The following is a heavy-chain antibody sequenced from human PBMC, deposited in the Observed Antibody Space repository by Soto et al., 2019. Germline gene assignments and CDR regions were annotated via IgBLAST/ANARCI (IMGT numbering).Heavy chain of an antibody. J-gene: IGHJ4*02. Sequence: PSETLSLTCTVSGGSISSSDYYWGWLRHHPGKGLEWIGSIYYSGSTYYNPSLKSRVTISVDTSKNQFSLKLSSVTAADTSVYYRRRVPDYRGQGTLVIVSS. CDR2: IYYSGST. CDR3: RRVPDY. CDR1: GGSISSSDYY. V-gene: IGHV4-39*07.